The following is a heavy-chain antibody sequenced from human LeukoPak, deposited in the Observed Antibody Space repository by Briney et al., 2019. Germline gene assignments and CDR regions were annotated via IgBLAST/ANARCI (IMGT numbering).Heavy chain of an antibody. D-gene: IGHD3-10*02. CDR3: ARDLHYYVAMDV. J-gene: IGHJ6*02. Sequence: GGSLRLSCAASGFTFSSYAMSWVRQAPGKELEWVSGISGSGGSTYYADAVKGRFSISRDNSKSMLFLQLNSLRAEDTALYYCARDLHYYVAMDVWGQGTTVTASS. V-gene: IGHV3-23*01. CDR1: GFTFSSYA. CDR2: ISGSGGST.